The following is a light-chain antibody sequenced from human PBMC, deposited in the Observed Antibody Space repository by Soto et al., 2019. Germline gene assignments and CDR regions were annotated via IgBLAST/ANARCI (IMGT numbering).Light chain of an antibody. CDR2: DAS. Sequence: EIVLTQSPATLSLSPGERATLSCRASQSVSSYLAWYQQKPGQAPSLLIYDASNRATGIPARFSGSGSGTDFPLAISSLEPEDFAVYYCQQRSNWPPTFGGGTKVEIK. CDR1: QSVSSY. CDR3: QQRSNWPPT. J-gene: IGKJ4*01. V-gene: IGKV3-11*01.